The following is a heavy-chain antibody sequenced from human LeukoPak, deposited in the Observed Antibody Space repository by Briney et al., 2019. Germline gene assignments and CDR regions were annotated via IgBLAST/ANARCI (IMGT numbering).Heavy chain of an antibody. V-gene: IGHV3-23*01. D-gene: IGHD5-12*01. J-gene: IGHJ4*02. CDR2: ISGSGGST. CDR1: GFTFSSYA. CDR3: AKADIVATNWQGVFDY. Sequence: GGSLRLSCAASGFTFSSYAMSWVRQAPGKGLEWVSAISGSGGSTYYADSVKGRFTISRDNSRNTLYLQMNSLRAEDTAVYYCAKADIVATNWQGVFDYWGQGTLVTVSS.